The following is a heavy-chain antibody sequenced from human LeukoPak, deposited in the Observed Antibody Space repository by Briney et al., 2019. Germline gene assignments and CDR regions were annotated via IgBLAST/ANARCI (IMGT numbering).Heavy chain of an antibody. V-gene: IGHV3-23*01. D-gene: IGHD1-26*01. J-gene: IGHJ4*02. CDR2: INNIGGGT. CDR3: AKGTTGSYEGALDY. Sequence: PGGSLRLSCAASGFTFSSYAMIWVRQAPGKGLEGVSTINNIGGGTYYADSVKSLFTISRDTSKNTLYLQMNSLRAEATAVYYCAKGTTGSYEGALDYWGQGTLVTVSS. CDR1: GFTFSSYA.